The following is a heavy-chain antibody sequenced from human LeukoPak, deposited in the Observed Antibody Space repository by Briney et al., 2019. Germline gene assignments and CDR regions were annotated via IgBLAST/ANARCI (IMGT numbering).Heavy chain of an antibody. D-gene: IGHD3-10*01. V-gene: IGHV4-59*12. CDR3: ARDRMVRPLMDV. CDR2: IYYSGST. Sequence: SETLSLTCTVSGGSISSYYWSWIRQPPGKGLEWIGYIYYSGSTNYNPSLKSRVTISVDTSKNQFSLKLSSVTAADTAVYYCARDRMVRPLMDVWGQGTTVTVSS. J-gene: IGHJ6*02. CDR1: GGSISSYY.